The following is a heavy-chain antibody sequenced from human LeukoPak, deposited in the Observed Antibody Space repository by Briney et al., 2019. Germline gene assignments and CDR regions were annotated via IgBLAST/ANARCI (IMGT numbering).Heavy chain of an antibody. V-gene: IGHV3-30*04. D-gene: IGHD2-8*02. CDR1: GFTFRVYV. J-gene: IGHJ4*01. CDR2: ISKDGNEK. Sequence: GRSLRLSCAASGFTFRVYVMHGVRQAPGKGVECVAVISKDGNEKYYADSVRGRFSISRDNSKNTLYLQKSSLRREDTSVFYCVRDGGYTGGWTYGAGDYWGQGNLVTVSS. CDR3: VRDGGYTGGWTYGAGDY.